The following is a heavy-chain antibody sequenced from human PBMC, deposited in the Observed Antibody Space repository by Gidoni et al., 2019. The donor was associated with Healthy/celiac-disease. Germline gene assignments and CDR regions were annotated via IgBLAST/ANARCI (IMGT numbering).Heavy chain of an antibody. J-gene: IGHJ2*01. Sequence: EVQLLESGGGLVQPGGSLRLSCAASGFTFSSYAMSWVRQAPGKGLEWVSAISGSGGSTYYADSVKGRFTISRDNSKNTLYLQMNSLRAEDTAVYYCAKPRGDTMIGAIYWYFDLWGRGTLVTVSS. V-gene: IGHV3-23*01. CDR3: AKPRGDTMIGAIYWYFDL. CDR1: GFTFSSYA. CDR2: ISGSGGST. D-gene: IGHD3-22*01.